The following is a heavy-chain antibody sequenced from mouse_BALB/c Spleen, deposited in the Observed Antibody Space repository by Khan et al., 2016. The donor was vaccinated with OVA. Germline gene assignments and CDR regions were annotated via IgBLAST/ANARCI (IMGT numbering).Heavy chain of an antibody. Sequence: QVRLQQSGAELSKPGASVKLSCRTSGYTFTSYWIQWVKQRPGQGLGWIGQIFPGTGTTYYNENFKGKATLTVDTSSSTVYMQLSSLTSEDSAVYFCTRGYFGNYDFDYWGQGTLVTVSA. D-gene: IGHD2-1*01. CDR1: GYTFTSYW. V-gene: IGHV1S132*01. CDR3: TRGYFGNYDFDY. CDR2: IFPGTGTT. J-gene: IGHJ3*01.